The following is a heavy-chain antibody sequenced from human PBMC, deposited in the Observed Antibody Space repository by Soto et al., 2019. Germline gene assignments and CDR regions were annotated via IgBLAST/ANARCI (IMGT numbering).Heavy chain of an antibody. Sequence: GGSVRLSFAASGFTFSSYWMHWVRQAPGKGLVWVSRINSDGSSTSYADSAKGRFTISRDSAKNTLYLQMNSLRAADTAVYYCARDSGGGDSCGCWGQGTLVTVCS. D-gene: IGHD3-22*01. J-gene: IGHJ4*02. V-gene: IGHV3-74*01. CDR2: INSDGSST. CDR3: ARDSGGGDSCGC. CDR1: GFTFSSYW.